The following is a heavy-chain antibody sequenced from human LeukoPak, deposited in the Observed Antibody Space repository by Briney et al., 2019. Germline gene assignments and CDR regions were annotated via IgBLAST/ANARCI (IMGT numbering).Heavy chain of an antibody. CDR1: GGSISSYY. V-gene: IGHV4-59*01. J-gene: IGHJ6*02. CDR3: ARVSSSWAQYYYYGMDV. Sequence: SETLSLTCTVSGGSISSYYWSWIRQPPGKGLEWIGYIYYSGSTNYNPSLKSRVTISVDTSKNQFSLKLSSVTAADTAVYYCARVSSSWAQYYYYGMDVWGQGTTVTASS. CDR2: IYYSGST. D-gene: IGHD6-13*01.